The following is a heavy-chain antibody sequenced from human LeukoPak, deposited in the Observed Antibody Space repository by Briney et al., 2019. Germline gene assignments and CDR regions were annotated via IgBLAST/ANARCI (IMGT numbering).Heavy chain of an antibody. CDR3: AHISSMVRGVIIHFDY. J-gene: IGHJ4*02. Sequence: SGPTLVNPTQTLTLTCTFSGFSLSTSGVGVGWIRQPPGKALEWLALIYWDDDKRYSPSLKSRLTITKDTSKNQVVLTMTNMDPVDTATYYCAHISSMVRGVIIHFDYWGQGTLVTVSS. CDR2: IYWDDDK. CDR1: GFSLSTSGVG. V-gene: IGHV2-5*02. D-gene: IGHD3-10*01.